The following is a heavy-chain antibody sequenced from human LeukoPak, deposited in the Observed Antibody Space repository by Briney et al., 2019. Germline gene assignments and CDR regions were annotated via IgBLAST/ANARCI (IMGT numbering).Heavy chain of an antibody. J-gene: IGHJ6*03. Sequence: SLRLSCAASGFTFDDYAMHWVRQAPGKGLEWVSGISWNSGSIGYADSVKGRFTISRDNAKNSLYLQMNSLRAEDTALYYCAKDGYSSSKIRRYYYYYYYMDVWGKGTTVTVSS. CDR3: AKDGYSSSKIRRYYYYYYYMDV. V-gene: IGHV3-9*01. CDR1: GFTFDDYA. CDR2: ISWNSGSI. D-gene: IGHD6-13*01.